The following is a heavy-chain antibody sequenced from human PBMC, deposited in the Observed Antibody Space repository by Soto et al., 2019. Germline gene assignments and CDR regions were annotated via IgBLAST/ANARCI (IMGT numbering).Heavy chain of an antibody. CDR3: AKDQFGVVIGGESWFDP. Sequence: PGGSLRLSCAASGFTFSSYAMSWVRQAPGKGLEWVSAISGSGGSTYYADSVKGRFTISRDNSKNTLYLQMNSLRAEDTAVYYCAKDQFGVVIGGESWFDPWGQGTLVTVSS. D-gene: IGHD3-3*01. CDR1: GFTFSSYA. J-gene: IGHJ5*02. CDR2: ISGSGGST. V-gene: IGHV3-23*01.